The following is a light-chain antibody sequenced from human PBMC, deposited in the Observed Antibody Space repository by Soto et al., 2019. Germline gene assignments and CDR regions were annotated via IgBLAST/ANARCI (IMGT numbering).Light chain of an antibody. CDR3: SSYTSSSTL. J-gene: IGLJ1*01. CDR2: EVS. Sequence: QSALTQPASVSGSPGQSITISCTGTSSDVGSYKVVSWYQQHPGKAPKLMIYEVSDRPSGISSRFSGSKSGNTASLTISGLQTEDEADYYCSSYTSSSTLFGTGTKLTVL. V-gene: IGLV2-14*02. CDR1: SSDVGSYKV.